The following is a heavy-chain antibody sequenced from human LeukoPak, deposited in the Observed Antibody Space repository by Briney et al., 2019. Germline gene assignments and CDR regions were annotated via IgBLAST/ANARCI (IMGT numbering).Heavy chain of an antibody. V-gene: IGHV3-21*01. CDR1: GFTFSDYS. J-gene: IGHJ4*02. CDR3: ASGLRSDY. D-gene: IGHD4-17*01. CDR2: ISSSSSYI. Sequence: PGGSLRLSCAASGFTFSDYSMNWVRQAPGKGLEWVSSISSSSSYIYYADSVKGRFTISRDNAENSLYLQMNSLRAGDTAVYYCASGLRSDYWGQGTPVTVSS.